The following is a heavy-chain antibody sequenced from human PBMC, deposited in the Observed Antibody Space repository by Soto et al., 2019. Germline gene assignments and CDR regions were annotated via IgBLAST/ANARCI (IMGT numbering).Heavy chain of an antibody. CDR3: AKECQAHCSGGSCFSGWFDA. Sequence: QVQLVESGGGVVQPGKSLRLSCVASGFSFRSYAMHWVRQAPGQGLEWVAFTSYDGSKKDYAASVKGRFTVSRGNFENIIYLEMNSLRPEDTAVYYCAKECQAHCSGGSCFSGWFDAWGHGTQVTVSS. V-gene: IGHV3-30*18. J-gene: IGHJ5*01. CDR2: TSYDGSKK. D-gene: IGHD2-15*01. CDR1: GFSFRSYA.